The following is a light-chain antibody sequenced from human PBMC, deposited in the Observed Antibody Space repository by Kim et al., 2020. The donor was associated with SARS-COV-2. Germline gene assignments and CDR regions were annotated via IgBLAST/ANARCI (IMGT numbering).Light chain of an antibody. CDR2: KAS. CDR1: QNINAW. CDR3: QQYSSYSPYS. J-gene: IGKJ2*03. Sequence: EIQMTQSPSTLSASVGDRVTITCRASQNINAWLAWYQQKPGKAPKVLIYKASTLESGVPARFSGSGSGTEFTLTVSSLQPDDFATYFCQQYSSYSPYSFGQGTKLEIK. V-gene: IGKV1-5*03.